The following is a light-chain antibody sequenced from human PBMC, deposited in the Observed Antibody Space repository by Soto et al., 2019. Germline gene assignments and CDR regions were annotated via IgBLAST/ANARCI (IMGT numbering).Light chain of an antibody. CDR3: QQYYNWPVT. CDR1: QSVSNNY. Sequence: EIVLTQSPGPLSLSPGERATLSCRSSQSVSNNYLAWYQQKPGQAPRLIIYGASNRATGIPDRFSGSGSGTDCTLTVDSLQSDDIAVYYCQQYYNWPVTLGGGTKVDI. CDR2: GAS. J-gene: IGKJ4*01. V-gene: IGKV3-20*01.